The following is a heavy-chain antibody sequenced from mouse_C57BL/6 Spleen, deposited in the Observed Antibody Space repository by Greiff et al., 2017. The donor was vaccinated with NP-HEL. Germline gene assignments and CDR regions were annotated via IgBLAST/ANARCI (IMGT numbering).Heavy chain of an antibody. CDR2: SRNKANDYTT. V-gene: IGHV7-1*01. CDR3: ARANYGYAMDY. Sequence: EVKVEESGGGLVQSGRSLRLSCATSGFTFSDFYMEWVRQAPGKGLEWIAASRNKANDYTTEYSASVKGRFIVSRDTSQSILYLQMNALRAEDTAIYYCARANYGYAMDYWGQGTSVTVSS. J-gene: IGHJ4*01. CDR1: GFTFSDFY. D-gene: IGHD1-1*01.